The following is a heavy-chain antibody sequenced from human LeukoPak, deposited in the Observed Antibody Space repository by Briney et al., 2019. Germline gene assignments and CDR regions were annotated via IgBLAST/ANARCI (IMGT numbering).Heavy chain of an antibody. CDR1: GFTFSSYS. CDR2: ISSSSYI. V-gene: IGHV3-21*01. J-gene: IGHJ3*02. D-gene: IGHD4-17*01. Sequence: GGSLRLSCAASGFTFSSYSMNWVRQAPGKGLEWVSSISSSSYIYYADSVKGRFTISRDNAKNSLYLQMNGLRGGDTAVYYCARASSTVTARDTFDTWGQGTMVTVSS. CDR3: ARASSTVTARDTFDT.